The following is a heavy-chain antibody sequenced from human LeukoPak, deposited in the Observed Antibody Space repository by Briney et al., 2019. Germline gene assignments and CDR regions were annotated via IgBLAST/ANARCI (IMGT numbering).Heavy chain of an antibody. CDR2: INHSGNS. CDR1: GGPFRGFY. J-gene: IGHJ6*03. CDR3: ARSHCGGDCYSSRWQILYGYYYYYMDA. Sequence: PSETLSLTCAVYGGPFRGFYWTWIRQSPGKGLEWIGEINHSGNSSYNPSLKSRIMISVDMSKNQFSLKVRSVTAADTAVYYCARSHCGGDCYSSRWQILYGYYYYYMDAWGTGTTVTVSS. V-gene: IGHV4-34*01. D-gene: IGHD2-21*02.